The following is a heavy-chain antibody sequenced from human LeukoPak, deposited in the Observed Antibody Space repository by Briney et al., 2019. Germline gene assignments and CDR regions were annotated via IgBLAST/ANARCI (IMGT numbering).Heavy chain of an antibody. CDR3: ARDSPKLERPFDA. Sequence: GASVKLSCKASGYTFTSYGISWVRPAPGQGLEWMGIINPSGCSTSYVQKFQGRVTMTRDTSTSTVYMELSSLRSEDTAVYYCARDSPKLERPFDAWGQGTLVTVSS. D-gene: IGHD1-1*01. V-gene: IGHV1-46*03. CDR2: INPSGCST. CDR1: GYTFTSYG. J-gene: IGHJ5*02.